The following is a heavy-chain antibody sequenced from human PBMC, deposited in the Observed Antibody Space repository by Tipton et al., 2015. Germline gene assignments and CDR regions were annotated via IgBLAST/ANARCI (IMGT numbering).Heavy chain of an antibody. V-gene: IGHV4-61*01. D-gene: IGHD4-23*01. Sequence: LRLSCTVSGGSVSSSSYYWSWIRQPPGKELEWIGYIQYSGSTNYNPSLKSRVTISVDTSKTQFSLKVSSVTAADTAMYYCARARGRHGGLFDSWGQGTLVTVSS. CDR1: GGSVSSSSYY. J-gene: IGHJ4*02. CDR2: IQYSGST. CDR3: ARARGRHGGLFDS.